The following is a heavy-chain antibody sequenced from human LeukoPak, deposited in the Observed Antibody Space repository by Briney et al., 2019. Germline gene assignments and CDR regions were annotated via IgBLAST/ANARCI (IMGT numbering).Heavy chain of an antibody. Sequence: PGGSLRLSCAASGFTFSSYAMSWVRQAPGKGLGWVSAISGSGGSTYYADSVKGRFTISRDNSKNTLYLQMNSLRAEDTAVYYCAKERWIVGAPAHFDYWGQGTLVTVSS. D-gene: IGHD1-26*01. J-gene: IGHJ4*02. CDR1: GFTFSSYA. V-gene: IGHV3-23*01. CDR3: AKERWIVGAPAHFDY. CDR2: ISGSGGST.